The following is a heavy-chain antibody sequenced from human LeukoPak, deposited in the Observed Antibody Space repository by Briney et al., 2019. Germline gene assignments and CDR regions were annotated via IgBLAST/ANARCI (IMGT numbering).Heavy chain of an antibody. CDR2: INPNSGGT. D-gene: IGHD3-3*01. J-gene: IGHJ5*02. CDR3: ARDMAPYYDFWSGYNWFDP. CDR1: GYSFTGYY. Sequence: GASVKVSCKASGYSFTGYYIHWVRQAPGQGLEWMAWINPNSGGTNYAQKFQGRVTMTRDTSISTAYMELSRLRSDDTAVYYCARDMAPYYDFWSGYNWFDPWGQGTLVTVSS. V-gene: IGHV1-2*02.